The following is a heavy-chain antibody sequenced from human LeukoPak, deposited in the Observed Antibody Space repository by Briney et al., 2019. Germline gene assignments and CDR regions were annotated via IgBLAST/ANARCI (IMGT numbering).Heavy chain of an antibody. CDR2: INHSGST. V-gene: IGHV4-34*01. J-gene: IGHJ4*02. CDR3: ARSPIAAAGIYYFDY. CDR1: GGSFSGYY. D-gene: IGHD6-13*01. Sequence: PSETLSLTCAVYGGSFSGYYWSWIRQPPGKGLEWIGEINHSGSTNYNPSLKSRVTISVDTSKNQFSLKLSSVTAADTAVYYCARSPIAAAGIYYFDYWGQGTLVTVSS.